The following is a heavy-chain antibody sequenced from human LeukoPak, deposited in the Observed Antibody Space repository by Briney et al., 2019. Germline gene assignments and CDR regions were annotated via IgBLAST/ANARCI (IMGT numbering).Heavy chain of an antibody. Sequence: ASVKVSCKVSGYTLTELSMHWVRQAPGKGLEWMGGFDPEDGETIYARKFQGRVTMTEDTSTDTAYMELSSLRSEDTAVYYCATVGITFGGVIVIPYFDCWGQGTLVTVSS. V-gene: IGHV1-24*01. CDR1: GYTLTELS. CDR3: ATVGITFGGVIVIPYFDC. D-gene: IGHD3-16*02. CDR2: FDPEDGET. J-gene: IGHJ4*02.